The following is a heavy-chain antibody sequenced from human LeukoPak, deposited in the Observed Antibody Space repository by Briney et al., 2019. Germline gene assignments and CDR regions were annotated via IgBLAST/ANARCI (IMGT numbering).Heavy chain of an antibody. CDR3: ARARGYSYTLGY. CDR2: IYSGGST. Sequence: EGSLRLSCAASGFTVSSNYMSWVRQAPGKGLEWVSVIYSGGSTYYADSVKGRFTISRDNSKNTLYLQMNSLRAEDTAVYYCARARGYSYTLGYWGQGTLVTVSS. D-gene: IGHD5-18*01. J-gene: IGHJ4*02. CDR1: GFTVSSNY. V-gene: IGHV3-66*01.